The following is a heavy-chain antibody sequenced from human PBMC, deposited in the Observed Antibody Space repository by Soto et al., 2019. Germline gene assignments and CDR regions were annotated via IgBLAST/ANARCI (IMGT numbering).Heavy chain of an antibody. CDR2: IYHSGST. D-gene: IGHD2-15*01. Sequence: SETLSLTCAFSVGSISTGGYCWSWIRQPPGKGLEWIGYIYHSGSTYYNPSLKSRVTISVDRSKNQFSLKLSSVTAADTAMYSCARDIDGGGMDVWGKATKVTVSS. CDR1: VGSISTGGYC. V-gene: IGHV4-30-2*01. J-gene: IGHJ6*04. CDR3: ARDIDGGGMDV.